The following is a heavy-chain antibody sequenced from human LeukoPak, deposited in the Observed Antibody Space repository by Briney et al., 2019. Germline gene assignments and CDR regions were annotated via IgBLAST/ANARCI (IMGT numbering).Heavy chain of an antibody. CDR2: IKQDGSEK. Sequence: GGSLRLSCAASGFTFSSYWMSWVRQAPGKGLEWVANIKQDGSEKYYVDSVKGRFTISRDNAKNSLYLQMNSLRAEDTAAYYCAREASGYDFWSGYYNPLKYYYYYMDVWGKGTTVTISS. CDR1: GFTFSSYW. V-gene: IGHV3-7*01. J-gene: IGHJ6*03. D-gene: IGHD3-3*01. CDR3: AREASGYDFWSGYYNPLKYYYYYMDV.